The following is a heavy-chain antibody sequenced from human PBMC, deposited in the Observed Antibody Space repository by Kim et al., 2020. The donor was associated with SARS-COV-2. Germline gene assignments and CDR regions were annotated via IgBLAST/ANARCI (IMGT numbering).Heavy chain of an antibody. Sequence: GGSLRLSCAASGFTFNNYGMHWVRQAPGKGLEWVAFIWYNGRTKYYADSVKGRFTISRDDSKNSLYLQMNSLRPEDTAVYYCAKSFLGGWSDSGYFYGMDGWGQATTVTV. CDR2: IWYNGRTK. D-gene: IGHD6-19*01. J-gene: IGHJ6*02. V-gene: IGHV3-30*02. CDR1: GFTFNNYG. CDR3: AKSFLGGWSDSGYFYGMDG.